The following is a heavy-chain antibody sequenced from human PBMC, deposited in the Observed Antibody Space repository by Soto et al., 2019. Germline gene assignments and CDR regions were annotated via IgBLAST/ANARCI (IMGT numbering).Heavy chain of an antibody. J-gene: IGHJ6*02. Sequence: LETLSLTCAVYGGSFSGYYWSWIRQPPGKGLEWIGEINHSGSTNYNPSLKSRVTISVDTSKNQFSLKLSSVTAADTAEYYCARVFRSSWYGGYYYGMDVWGQGTTVTVSS. CDR1: GGSFSGYY. V-gene: IGHV4-34*01. D-gene: IGHD6-13*01. CDR3: ARVFRSSWYGGYYYGMDV. CDR2: INHSGST.